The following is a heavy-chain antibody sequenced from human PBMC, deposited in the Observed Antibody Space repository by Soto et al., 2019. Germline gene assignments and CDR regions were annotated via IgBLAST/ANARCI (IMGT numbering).Heavy chain of an antibody. CDR1: GFTFSAFW. V-gene: IGHV3-7*04. CDR2: IKRDGTVT. D-gene: IGHD2-21*01. J-gene: IGHJ3*01. CDR3: TRDLSPPGEFFYDAFVV. Sequence: EVQLVESGGGLVQPGESLRLSCAASGFTFSAFWMTWLRQAPGKGLEWVANIKRDGTVTHYGDSVEGRCTLSRDNAQNSLLLQLNSLRPEDTAMYYCTRDLSPPGEFFYDAFVVWGQGTFVTGSS.